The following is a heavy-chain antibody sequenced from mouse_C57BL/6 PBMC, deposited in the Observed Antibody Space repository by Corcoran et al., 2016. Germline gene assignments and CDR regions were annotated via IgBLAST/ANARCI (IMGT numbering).Heavy chain of an antibody. Sequence: QIQLVQSGPELKKPGATVKISCKASGYTFTTYGMSWVKQAPGKGLKWMGWINTYSGVPTYADDFKGRFAFSLETSASTAYLQINNLKNEDTATYFCAITVGATGYFDYWGQGTTLTVSS. D-gene: IGHD1-1*01. CDR1: GYTFTTYG. V-gene: IGHV9-3*01. CDR3: AITVGATGYFDY. J-gene: IGHJ2*01. CDR2: INTYSGVP.